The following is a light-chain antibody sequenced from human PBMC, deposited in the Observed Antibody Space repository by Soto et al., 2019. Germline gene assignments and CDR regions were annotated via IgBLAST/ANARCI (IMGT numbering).Light chain of an antibody. J-gene: IGKJ1*01. V-gene: IGKV3-20*01. CDR3: QQYSSALWT. CDR2: GAS. CDR1: QSVSSTY. Sequence: EIVLTQSPGTLSLSPGERATLSCRALQSVSSTYLAWYQQKPGQAPSLLIYGASSRATGIPDRFSGSESGTDFTLTISRLEPEDFAVYYCQQYSSALWTFGQGTKVEIK.